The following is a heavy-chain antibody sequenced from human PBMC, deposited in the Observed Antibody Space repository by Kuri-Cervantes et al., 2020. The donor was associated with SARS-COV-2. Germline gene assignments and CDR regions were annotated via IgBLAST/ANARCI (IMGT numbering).Heavy chain of an antibody. CDR2: ISSSTSYI. Sequence: GESLKISCAASGFTFTYYSMNWVRQAPGKGLGWVSTISSSTSYIYYAESLKGRFTISRDNSKNTLYLQMNSLRAEDTAVYYCAREGYSSGGTGGFDYWGQGTLVTVSS. D-gene: IGHD6-19*01. CDR1: GFTFTYYS. V-gene: IGHV3-21*01. J-gene: IGHJ4*02. CDR3: AREGYSSGGTGGFDY.